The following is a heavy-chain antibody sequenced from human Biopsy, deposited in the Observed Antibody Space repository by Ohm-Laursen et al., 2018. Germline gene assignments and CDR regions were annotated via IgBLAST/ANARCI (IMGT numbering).Heavy chain of an antibody. V-gene: IGHV1-69*04. CDR3: AADADGYYTEFDY. D-gene: IGHD3-3*01. Sequence: GASVKVSCKASGGPSSNYAFSWVRQAPGQGLEWVGRIVPILGHLNYAQRFQGRVSITADKSTTYVYMELSRLTSGDTAVYYCAADADGYYTEFDYWGQGTTVTVSS. J-gene: IGHJ4*03. CDR1: GGPSSNYA. CDR2: IVPILGHL.